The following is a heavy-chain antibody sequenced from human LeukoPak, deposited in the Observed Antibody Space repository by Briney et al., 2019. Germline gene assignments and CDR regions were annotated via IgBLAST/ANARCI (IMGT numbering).Heavy chain of an antibody. CDR3: AGEVLYQLTSGFDP. V-gene: IGHV4-34*01. D-gene: IGHD2-2*01. CDR1: GGSFSGYY. CDR2: INHSGST. J-gene: IGHJ5*02. Sequence: PSETLSLTCAVYGGSFSGYYWSWIRQPPGKGLEWIGEINHSGSTNYNPSLKSRVTISVDTSKNQFSLKLSSVTAAGTAVYYCAGEVLYQLTSGFDPWGQGTLVTVSS.